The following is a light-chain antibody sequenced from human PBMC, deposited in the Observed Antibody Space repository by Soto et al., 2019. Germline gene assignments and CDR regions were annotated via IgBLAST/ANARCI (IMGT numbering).Light chain of an antibody. V-gene: IGKV1-5*03. J-gene: IGKJ1*01. CDR2: KAS. CDR1: QTISSW. CDR3: QQYHSYSAA. Sequence: DIQMTQSPSALSGSVGDRVTITCRASQTISSWLAWYQQKPGKAPKLLIYKASTLKSGFPSEFSGTRSGTDFTLNISTLQPHDFVSCDCQQYHSYSAASGKGTKV.